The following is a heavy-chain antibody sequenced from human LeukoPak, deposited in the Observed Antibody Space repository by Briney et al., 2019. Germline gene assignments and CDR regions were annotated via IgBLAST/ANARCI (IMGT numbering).Heavy chain of an antibody. V-gene: IGHV4-59*02. J-gene: IGHJ4*02. CDR1: GGSVSDYY. CDR3: ASRKLGNDY. Sequence: SETLSLTCTISGGSVSDYYWGRIRQSPGKGLEWIGYIYHTGSTSYSPSLKSRVTISADTSQNQFSLKLSSVTAADTAVYYCASRKLGNDYWGQGTLVTVSS. CDR2: IYHTGST. D-gene: IGHD7-27*01.